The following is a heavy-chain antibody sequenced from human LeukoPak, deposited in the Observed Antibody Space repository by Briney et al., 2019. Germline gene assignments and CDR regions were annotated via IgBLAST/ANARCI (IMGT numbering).Heavy chain of an antibody. CDR1: GGPMFSYY. D-gene: IGHD3-22*01. CDR3: ARLKFYDSTGYSPGHYMDV. J-gene: IGHJ6*03. CDR2: FYPGVGT. Sequence: SETLSLTCTVSGGPMFSYYWSWIRQTAGKGLEWIGRFYPGVGTDYNPSLKSRVTMSVDTSKNQFALKLSAVPAADTAVYYCARLKFYDSTGYSPGHYMDVWGKGTTVTVSS. V-gene: IGHV4-4*07.